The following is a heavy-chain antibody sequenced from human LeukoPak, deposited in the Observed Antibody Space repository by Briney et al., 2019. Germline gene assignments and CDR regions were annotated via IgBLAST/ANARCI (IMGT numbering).Heavy chain of an antibody. CDR2: IESKTDGGTT. CDR1: GFSFSDAW. Sequence: GGSLRLSCAVSGFSFSDAWMSWVRQTPGKGLEWVGRIESKTDGGTTDYAALVKGRFTISRDDSTNTLYLQMNSLKSEDTAVYYCASTTTSRTGVRSGYSGAFDYWGQGTLVTVSS. V-gene: IGHV3-15*04. D-gene: IGHD3-22*01. J-gene: IGHJ4*02. CDR3: ASTTTSRTGVRSGYSGAFDY.